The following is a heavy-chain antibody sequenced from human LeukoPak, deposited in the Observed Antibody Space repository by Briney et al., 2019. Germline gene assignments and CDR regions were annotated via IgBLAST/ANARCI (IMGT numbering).Heavy chain of an antibody. CDR3: ARHAVLLWFGDPNWFDP. D-gene: IGHD3-10*01. J-gene: IGHJ5*02. Sequence: GESLQISCKGSGYSFTSYWISWVRQMPGKGLEWTGRIDPSDSYTNYSPSFQGHVTISADKSISTAYLQWSSLKASDTAMYYCARHAVLLWFGDPNWFDPWGQGTLVTVSS. CDR1: GYSFTSYW. CDR2: IDPSDSYT. V-gene: IGHV5-10-1*01.